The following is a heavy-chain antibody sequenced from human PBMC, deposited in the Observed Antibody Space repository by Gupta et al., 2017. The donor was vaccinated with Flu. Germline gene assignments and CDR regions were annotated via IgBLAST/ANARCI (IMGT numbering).Heavy chain of an antibody. CDR3: AANYSSGWFYFDY. J-gene: IGHJ4*02. CDR1: GFTFSSYA. D-gene: IGHD6-19*01. Sequence: EVQLLESGGGLVQPGGSLSLSCAASGFTFSSYAMSWVRQAPGKGLEWVSGISGSGATTYYGDSVRGRFTISRDNSKNTVYLQMNSLRAEDTAVYYCAANYSSGWFYFDYWGQGILVTVSS. CDR2: ISGSGATT. V-gene: IGHV3-23*01.